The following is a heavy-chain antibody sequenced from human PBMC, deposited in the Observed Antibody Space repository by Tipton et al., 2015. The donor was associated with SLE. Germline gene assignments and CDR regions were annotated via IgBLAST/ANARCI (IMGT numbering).Heavy chain of an antibody. CDR1: GFTFSSYW. CDR2: IRYDGSNK. V-gene: IGHV3-30*02. J-gene: IGHJ3*02. Sequence: SLRLSCAASGFTFSSYWMSWVRQGPGKGLEWVAFIRYDGSNKYYADSVKGRFTISRDNSKNTLYLQMNSLRAEDTAVYYCAKDRSSGWYNPDAFDIWGQGTMVTVSS. D-gene: IGHD6-19*01. CDR3: AKDRSSGWYNPDAFDI.